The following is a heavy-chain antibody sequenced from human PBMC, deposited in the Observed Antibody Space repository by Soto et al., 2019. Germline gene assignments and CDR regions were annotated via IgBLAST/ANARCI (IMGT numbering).Heavy chain of an antibody. Sequence: EVQLVESGGDLVQPGGSLRLSCAASGFTFSGHWMHWVRQVPGKGLEWVSRINTDGGSSAYADSVKGRFTISRDNAKNTLYRQGSGWRAEDTVVYYCEREGGYCSRTSCYRRVFDPWGQGTTVPVSS. J-gene: IGHJ3*01. CDR2: INTDGGSS. V-gene: IGHV3-74*03. CDR1: GFTFSGHW. CDR3: EREGGYCSRTSCYRRVFDP. D-gene: IGHD2-2*01.